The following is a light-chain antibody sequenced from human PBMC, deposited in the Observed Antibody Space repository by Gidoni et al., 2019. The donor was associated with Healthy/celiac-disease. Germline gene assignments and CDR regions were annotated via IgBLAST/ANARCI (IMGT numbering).Light chain of an antibody. CDR1: QGISNY. Sequence: IQLTQSPSSLSASVGDRVTITCRASQGISNYLAWYQQKPGKVPKLLIYAASTLQSGVPSRFSGSGSGTDFTLTISSLQPEDGATYYCQKYNSAPRTFGQGTKLEIK. V-gene: IGKV1-27*01. CDR3: QKYNSAPRT. CDR2: AAS. J-gene: IGKJ2*02.